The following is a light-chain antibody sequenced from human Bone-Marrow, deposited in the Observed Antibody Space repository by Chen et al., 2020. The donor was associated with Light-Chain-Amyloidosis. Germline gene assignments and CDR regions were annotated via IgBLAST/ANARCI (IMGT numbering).Light chain of an antibody. Sequence: EIVLTQSPGTLSLSPGEGANLSCRASQTISSNYLTWYQQKFGQAPRRLIYGSSSRATGIPDRFTGSGSGTEFTLTINTLEPEEFAMYYCQQYGTSPLTFGGGTKVEIK. J-gene: IGKJ4*01. CDR3: QQYGTSPLT. CDR1: QTISSNY. CDR2: GSS. V-gene: IGKV3-20*01.